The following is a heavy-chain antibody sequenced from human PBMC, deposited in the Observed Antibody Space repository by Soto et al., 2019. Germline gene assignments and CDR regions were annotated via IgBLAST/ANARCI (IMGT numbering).Heavy chain of an antibody. D-gene: IGHD2-15*01. J-gene: IGHJ6*02. CDR3: ASHFTGVLVLGASPPGGDNYGWDV. CDR2: IIPILDIP. V-gene: IGHV1-69*02. Sequence: QVQLVQSGAEVKKPGSSVKVSCKASGGTFSRYTISWVRQAPEQGLEWMGRIIPILDIPNYAQNFQGRVTITADKSTSTAYMELSSLRSDDTAVYYCASHFTGVLVLGASPPGGDNYGWDVWGQGTTVTVSS. CDR1: GGTFSRYT.